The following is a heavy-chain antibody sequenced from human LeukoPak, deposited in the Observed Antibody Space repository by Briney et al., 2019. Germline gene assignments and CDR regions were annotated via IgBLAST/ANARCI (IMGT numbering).Heavy chain of an antibody. Sequence: GGSLRLSCAASGFTFSSYAMSWVRQAPGKGLEWVSAISGSGGSTYYADSVKGQFTISRDNSKNTLYLQMNSLRAEDTAVYYCAKAGRIAVAGNLYFDYWGQGTLVTVSS. D-gene: IGHD6-19*01. CDR1: GFTFSSYA. V-gene: IGHV3-23*01. CDR2: ISGSGGST. J-gene: IGHJ4*02. CDR3: AKAGRIAVAGNLYFDY.